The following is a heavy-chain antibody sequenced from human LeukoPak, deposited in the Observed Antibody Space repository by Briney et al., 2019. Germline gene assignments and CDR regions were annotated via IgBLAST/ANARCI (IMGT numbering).Heavy chain of an antibody. CDR2: IRYDGSNK. Sequence: GGSLRLFCAASGFTFSSYGMHWVRQAPGKGLEWVAFIRYDGSNKYYADSVKGRFTISRDNSKNTLYLQMNSLRAEDTAVYYCAKDLRRGGDSLRYAFDIWGQGTMVTVSS. V-gene: IGHV3-30*02. J-gene: IGHJ3*02. CDR3: AKDLRRGGDSLRYAFDI. D-gene: IGHD2-21*01. CDR1: GFTFSSYG.